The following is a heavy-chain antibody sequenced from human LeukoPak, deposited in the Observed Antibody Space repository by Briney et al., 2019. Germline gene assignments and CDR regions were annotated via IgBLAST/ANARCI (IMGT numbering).Heavy chain of an antibody. D-gene: IGHD2-2*02. CDR3: ARDLIVVVPAAINDYYYYGMDV. J-gene: IGHJ6*04. CDR2: IYTSGST. Sequence: PSETLSLTCTVSGGSISSGHYYWSWIRQPAGKGLEWIGRIYTSGSTNYNPSLQSRVTISVDTSKNQFSLQLNSVTPEDTAVYYCARDLIVVVPAAINDYYYYGMDVWGKGTTVTVSS. CDR1: GGSISSGHYY. V-gene: IGHV4-61*02.